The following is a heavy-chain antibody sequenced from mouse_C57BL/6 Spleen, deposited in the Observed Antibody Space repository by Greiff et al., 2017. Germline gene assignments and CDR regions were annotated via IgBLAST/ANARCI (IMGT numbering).Heavy chain of an antibody. V-gene: IGHV1-15*01. D-gene: IGHD2-4*01. Sequence: VKLQGSGAELVRPGASVTLSCKASGYTFTDYEMHWVKQTPVHGLEWIGAIDPETGGTAYNQKFKGKAILTADKSSSTAYMELRSLTSEDSAVYYCTRRPLYDYHYAMDYWGQGTSVTVSS. CDR3: TRRPLYDYHYAMDY. J-gene: IGHJ4*01. CDR1: GYTFTDYE. CDR2: IDPETGGT.